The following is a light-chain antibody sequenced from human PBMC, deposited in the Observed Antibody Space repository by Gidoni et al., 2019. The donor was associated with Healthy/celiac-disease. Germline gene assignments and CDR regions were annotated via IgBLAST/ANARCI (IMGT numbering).Light chain of an antibody. J-gene: IGKJ1*01. CDR2: LGA. V-gene: IGKV2-28*01. CDR3: MQALQTPLT. CDR1: QSLLHSNGYNY. Sequence: DIVMTQSPLSLPVTPGEPASISCRSSQSLLHSNGYNYLDWYLQKTGQSPQLLIYLGANRASGGPDRFSGSGSGTDFTLKISRVEAEDVGVYYCMQALQTPLTFGQGTKVEIK.